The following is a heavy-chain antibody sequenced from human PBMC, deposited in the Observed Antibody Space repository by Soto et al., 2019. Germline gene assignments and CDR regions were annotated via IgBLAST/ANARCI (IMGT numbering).Heavy chain of an antibody. V-gene: IGHV4-31*03. J-gene: IGHJ6*04. Sequence: SETLSLTCTVSGGSISVGGYYWTWIRQHPGKGLEWIGYIYYSGSTYYNPSLKSRLTISLDKSQNQFSLNLSSVTAADTAVYYCARYTYDYARSDYYYGLDVWGKGTTGTVSS. CDR3: ARYTYDYARSDYYYGLDV. D-gene: IGHD5-18*01. CDR1: GGSISVGGYY. CDR2: IYYSGST.